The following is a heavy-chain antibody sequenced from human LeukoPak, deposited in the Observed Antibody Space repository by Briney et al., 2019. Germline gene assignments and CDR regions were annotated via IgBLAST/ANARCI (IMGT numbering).Heavy chain of an antibody. CDR3: ARDLDGSGNVNWFDP. CDR1: GFTFSSYG. Sequence: GGTLRLSCAASGFTFSSYGMSWVRQAPGKGLEWVSAISGSGGSTYYADSVKGRFTISRDNSKNTLYLQMNSLRAEDTAVYYCARDLDGSGNVNWFDPWGQGTLVTVPS. V-gene: IGHV3-23*01. J-gene: IGHJ5*02. CDR2: ISGSGGST. D-gene: IGHD3-10*01.